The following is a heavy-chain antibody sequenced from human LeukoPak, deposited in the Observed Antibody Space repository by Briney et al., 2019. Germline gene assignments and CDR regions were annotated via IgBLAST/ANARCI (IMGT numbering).Heavy chain of an antibody. CDR3: ARDQRDTAMPYYYYYMDV. CDR2: INPNTGGT. J-gene: IGHJ6*03. CDR1: GYTFTGYY. V-gene: IGHV1-2*02. D-gene: IGHD5-18*01. Sequence: ASVKVSCKASGYTFTGYYMHWVRQAPGQGLEWMGWINPNTGGTNYAQKFQGRVTMTRDTSISTAYMELSRLRSDDTAVYYCARDQRDTAMPYYYYYMDVWGKGTTVTVSS.